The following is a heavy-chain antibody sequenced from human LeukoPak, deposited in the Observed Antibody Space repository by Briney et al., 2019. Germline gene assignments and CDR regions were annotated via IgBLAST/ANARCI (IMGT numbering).Heavy chain of an antibody. CDR2: VREDGSEI. CDR3: PIDLSYSSFDY. V-gene: IGHV3-7*01. CDR1: AFTFSSYW. Sequence: PGGSLRLSCEASAFTFSSYWMSWVRQAPGKGLEWVANVREDGSEINYVDSVKGRFTISRDNAKNSLFLQMKSLRDEDTAVYYSPIDLSYSSFDYCGQGTLVTASS. D-gene: IGHD2-15*01. J-gene: IGHJ4*02.